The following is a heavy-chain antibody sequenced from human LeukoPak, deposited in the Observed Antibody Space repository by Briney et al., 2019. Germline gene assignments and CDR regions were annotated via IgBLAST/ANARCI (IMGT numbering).Heavy chain of an antibody. CDR2: IIPIFGTA. CDR3: ARAQGGSYSLAIWFDP. V-gene: IGHV1-69*01. CDR1: GGTFSSYA. J-gene: IGHJ5*02. D-gene: IGHD1-26*01. Sequence: SVKVSCTASGGTFSSYAISWVRQAPGQGLEWMGGIIPIFGTANYAQKFQGRVTITADESTSTAYMELSSLRSEDTAVYYCARAQGGSYSLAIWFDPWGQGTLVTVSS.